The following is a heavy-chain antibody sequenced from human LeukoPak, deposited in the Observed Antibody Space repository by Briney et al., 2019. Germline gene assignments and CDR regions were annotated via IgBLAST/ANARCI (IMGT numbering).Heavy chain of an antibody. CDR1: GFTFSSYW. D-gene: IGHD4-17*01. Sequence: SGGSLRLSCAASGFTFSSYWMSWVRQAPGKGLEGVANIKQDGSEKYYVDSVKGRFTISRDNAKNSLYLQMNSLRAEDTAVYYCARDRYGDYAADGDLTPGADYWGQGTLVTVSS. CDR3: ARDRYGDYAADGDLTPGADY. V-gene: IGHV3-7*01. CDR2: IKQDGSEK. J-gene: IGHJ4*02.